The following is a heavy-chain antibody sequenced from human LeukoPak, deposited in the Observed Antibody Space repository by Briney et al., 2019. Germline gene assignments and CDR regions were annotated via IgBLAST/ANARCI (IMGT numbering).Heavy chain of an antibody. D-gene: IGHD1-26*01. CDR2: INHSGST. J-gene: IGHJ4*02. CDR3: ARGQSIVGATGDY. Sequence: SETLSRTCAVYGGSFSGYYWSWIRQPPGKGLEWIGEINHSGSTNYNPSLKSRVTMSVDTSKNQFSLKLSSVTAADTAVYYCARGQSIVGATGDYWGQGTLVTVSS. CDR1: GGSFSGYY. V-gene: IGHV4-34*01.